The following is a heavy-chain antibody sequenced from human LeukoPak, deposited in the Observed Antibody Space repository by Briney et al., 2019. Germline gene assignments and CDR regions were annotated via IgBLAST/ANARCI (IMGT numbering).Heavy chain of an antibody. J-gene: IGHJ4*02. Sequence: PSGTLSLTCAVSGGSISSSNWWSWVRQPPGRGLEWIGEIYHSGSTNYNPSLKSRVTISVDKSKNQFSLKLSSVTAADTAVYYCARRGAFGELSLDYWGQGTLVTVSS. CDR2: IYHSGST. D-gene: IGHD3-10*01. CDR3: ARRGAFGELSLDY. CDR1: GGSISSSNW. V-gene: IGHV4-4*02.